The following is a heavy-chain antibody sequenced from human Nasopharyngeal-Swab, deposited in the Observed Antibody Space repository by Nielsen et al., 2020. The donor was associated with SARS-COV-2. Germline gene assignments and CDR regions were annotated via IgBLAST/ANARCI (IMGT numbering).Heavy chain of an antibody. J-gene: IGHJ6*03. CDR2: TYYRSKWYN. CDR1: GVSVFSSSAA. V-gene: IGHV6-1*01. CDR3: ARARGAYGDYYYYYYTDV. D-gene: IGHD4-17*01. Sequence: SQSLPLTCAISGVSVFSSSAAWNWIRQSPSRGLEWLGRTYYRSKWYNDYAVSAKSRITINPDTSKNQFSLHLNSVTPEDTAVYYCARARGAYGDYYYYYYTDVWGKGTTVTVSS.